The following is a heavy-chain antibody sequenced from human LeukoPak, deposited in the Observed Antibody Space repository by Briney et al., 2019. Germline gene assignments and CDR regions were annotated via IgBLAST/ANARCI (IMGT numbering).Heavy chain of an antibody. D-gene: IGHD3-22*01. CDR3: ARDYYDSSGYFDY. Sequence: ASVKVSCKASGYIFTDYYMHWVRQAPGQGLEWMGGIIPIFGTANYAQKFQGRVTITADDSTSTAYMELSSLRSEDTAVYYCARDYYDSSGYFDYWGQGTLVTVSS. CDR1: GYIFTDYY. V-gene: IGHV1-69*13. J-gene: IGHJ4*02. CDR2: IIPIFGTA.